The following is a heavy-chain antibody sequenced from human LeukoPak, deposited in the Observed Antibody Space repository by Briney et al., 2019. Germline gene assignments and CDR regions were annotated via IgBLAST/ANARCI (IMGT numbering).Heavy chain of an antibody. J-gene: IGHJ1*01. D-gene: IGHD4-17*01. V-gene: IGHV3-30*18. Sequence: GGSLRPSCAASGFTFSSYAMHWVRQAPGKGLEWVAMISSDGSNSYYGDSVKGRFTVSRDNSKNTLYLQMKSLRAGDTAFYYCAKGSTVTFASEYFQHWGQGTLVTVSS. CDR2: ISSDGSNS. CDR3: AKGSTVTFASEYFQH. CDR1: GFTFSSYA.